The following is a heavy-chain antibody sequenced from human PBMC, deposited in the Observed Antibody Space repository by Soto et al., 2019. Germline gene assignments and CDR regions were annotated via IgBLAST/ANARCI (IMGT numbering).Heavy chain of an antibody. CDR1: GYPVTAYY. D-gene: IGHD3-3*01. Sequence: QLHLVQSGAVVKKPGASVTVSCSASGYPVTAYYMHWVRQAPGRGLEWMGGINPATGAAKYTQTFPGRVTMTRDPSTSTVFMELGGLTSEDTAAFFCARGGGVGVAGSAAFDMWGQGTLVTVSS. CDR3: ARGGGVGVAGSAAFDM. J-gene: IGHJ3*02. V-gene: IGHV1-2*02. CDR2: INPATGAA.